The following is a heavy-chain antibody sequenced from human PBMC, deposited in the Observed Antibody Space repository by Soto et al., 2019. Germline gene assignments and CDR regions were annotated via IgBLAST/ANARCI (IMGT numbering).Heavy chain of an antibody. V-gene: IGHV1-24*01. CDR3: AIESRQLASLDY. Sequence: EASVKVSCKVSGYTLTELSMHWVRQTPGKGLEWMGGFDPEDGETIYAQKFQGRVTMTGDTSTDTAYMELSSLRSEDTAVYYCAIESRQLASLDYWGPGTMLTVSS. CDR2: FDPEDGET. CDR1: GYTLTELS. J-gene: IGHJ4*02. D-gene: IGHD6-13*01.